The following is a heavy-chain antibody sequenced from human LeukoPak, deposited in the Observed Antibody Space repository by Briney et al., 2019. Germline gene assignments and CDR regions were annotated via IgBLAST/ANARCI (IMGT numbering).Heavy chain of an antibody. CDR2: ISSSGSTI. Sequence: GGSLRLSCAASGFTFSDFEMNWVRQAPGKGLEWVSYISSSGSTIYYADSVKGRFTISRDNAKNSLYLQMNSLRAEDTAVYYCARVWPAGWAGLDVWGKGTTVTVSS. CDR1: GFTFSDFE. D-gene: IGHD6-19*01. CDR3: ARVWPAGWAGLDV. V-gene: IGHV3-48*03. J-gene: IGHJ6*04.